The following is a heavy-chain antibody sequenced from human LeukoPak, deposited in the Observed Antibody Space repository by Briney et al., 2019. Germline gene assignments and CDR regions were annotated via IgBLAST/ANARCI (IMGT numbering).Heavy chain of an antibody. CDR1: GFTFSSYA. V-gene: IGHV3-30-3*01. Sequence: EGSLRLSCAASGFTFSSYAMHWVRQAPGKGLEWVAVISYDGSNKYYADSVKGRFTISRDNSKNTLYLQMSSLRAEDTAVYYCARGGYSYWACMDVWGQGTTVTVSS. J-gene: IGHJ6*02. CDR3: ARGGYSYWACMDV. D-gene: IGHD5-18*01. CDR2: ISYDGSNK.